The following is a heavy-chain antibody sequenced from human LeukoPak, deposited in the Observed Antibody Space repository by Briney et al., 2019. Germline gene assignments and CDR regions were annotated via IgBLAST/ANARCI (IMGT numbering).Heavy chain of an antibody. CDR2: IWYDGSNK. D-gene: IGHD1-26*01. J-gene: IGHJ4*02. V-gene: IGHV3-33*08. Sequence: GGSLRLSCAASGFTFSNYGMHWVRQAPGKGLEWVAVIWYDGSNKYYADSVKGRFTISRDNSKNTLYLQMNSLRAEDTAVYYCARGVPYSGSYFGYYFDYWGQGTLVTVSS. CDR1: GFTFSNYG. CDR3: ARGVPYSGSYFGYYFDY.